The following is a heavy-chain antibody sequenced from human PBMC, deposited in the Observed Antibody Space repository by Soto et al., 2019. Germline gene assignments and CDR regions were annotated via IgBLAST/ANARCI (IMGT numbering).Heavy chain of an antibody. J-gene: IGHJ4*02. CDR2: ISGHGKSI. V-gene: IGHV3-30*18. D-gene: IGHD6-19*01. CDR3: TKEDIIGWPTLDY. CDR1: GFDFRKYS. Sequence: QVKVAESGGGVVQPGTSLRLSCAASGFDFRKYSMHWVRQAPGKGLEWVAVISGHGKSIHYADSVRGRFTISRDNSKNVVFLHMSSLRGGDTAVYYCTKEDIIGWPTLDYWGQGTLVTVSP.